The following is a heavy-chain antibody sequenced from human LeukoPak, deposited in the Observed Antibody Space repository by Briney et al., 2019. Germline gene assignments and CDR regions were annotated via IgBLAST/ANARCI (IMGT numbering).Heavy chain of an antibody. J-gene: IGHJ4*02. CDR1: GGSISSSSYY. CDR2: IYYSGST. V-gene: IGHV4-39*01. Sequence: SETLSLTCTVSGGSISSSSYYWGWIRQPPGKGLEWIGSIYYSGSTYYNPSLKSRVTISVDTSKNQFSLKLSSVTAADTAVYYCARHGIDIVVVPAATYFDYWGQGTLVTVSS. CDR3: ARHGIDIVVVPAATYFDY. D-gene: IGHD2-2*01.